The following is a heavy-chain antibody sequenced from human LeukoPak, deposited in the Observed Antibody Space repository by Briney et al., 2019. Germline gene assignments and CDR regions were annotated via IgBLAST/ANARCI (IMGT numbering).Heavy chain of an antibody. CDR1: GYTFTGYY. CDR3: ARTLGELSLSGHFDY. V-gene: IGHV1-2*06. CDR2: INPNSGGT. D-gene: IGHD3-16*02. J-gene: IGHJ4*02. Sequence: ASVKVSCKASGYTFTGYYMHWVRQAPGQGLEWMGRINPNSGGTDYAQKFQGRVTMARDTSISAAYMELSRLRSDDTAVFYCARTLGELSLSGHFDYWGQGTLVTVSS.